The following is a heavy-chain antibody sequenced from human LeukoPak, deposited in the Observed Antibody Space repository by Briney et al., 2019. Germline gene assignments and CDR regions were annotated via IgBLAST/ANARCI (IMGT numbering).Heavy chain of an antibody. CDR1: GGSISSGSYY. V-gene: IGHV4-61*02. CDR3: ARGFSGRYWGGGIWFDP. Sequence: SETLSLTCTVSGGSISSGSYYWSWIRQPAGKGLEWIGRIYTSGSTNYNPSLKSRVTISVDTSKNQFSLKLSSVTAADTAVYYCARGFSGRYWGGGIWFDPWGQGTLVTVSS. CDR2: IYTSGST. D-gene: IGHD7-27*01. J-gene: IGHJ5*02.